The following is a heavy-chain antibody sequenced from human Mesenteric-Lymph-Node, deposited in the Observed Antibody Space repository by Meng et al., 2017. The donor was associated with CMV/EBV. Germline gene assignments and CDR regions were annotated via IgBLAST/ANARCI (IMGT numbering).Heavy chain of an antibody. CDR3: AKDTTGYSSTWYWFDP. Sequence: GESLKISCAASGFTFNNYAMNWVRQAPGKGLEWVSSISGSGGSTYYADSVKGRFTISRDNAKNSLYLQMNSLRAEDTALYYCAKDTTGYSSTWYWFDPWGQGALVTVSS. CDR2: ISGSGGST. V-gene: IGHV3-23*01. CDR1: GFTFNNYA. J-gene: IGHJ5*02. D-gene: IGHD6-13*01.